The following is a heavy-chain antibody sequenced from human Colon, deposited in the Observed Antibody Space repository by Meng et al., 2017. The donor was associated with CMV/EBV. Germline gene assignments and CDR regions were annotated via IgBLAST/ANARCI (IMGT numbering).Heavy chain of an antibody. CDR1: GFTFSDFY. CDR2: ISSSGNTI. Sequence: GESLKISCAASGFTFSDFYMSWIRQAPGKGLEWVSYISSSGNTIYYADSVKGRFTISRDNANNSLYLHMNSLSVEDTAVYYCARGSGYSTGYWGQGTLVTVSS. D-gene: IGHD3-3*01. J-gene: IGHJ4*02. V-gene: IGHV3-11*04. CDR3: ARGSGYSTGY.